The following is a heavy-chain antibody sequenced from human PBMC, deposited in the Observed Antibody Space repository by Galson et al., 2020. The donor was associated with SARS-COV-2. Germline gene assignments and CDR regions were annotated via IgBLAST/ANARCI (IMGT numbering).Heavy chain of an antibody. CDR2: IIPIFGTA. CDR3: ARLHQGGDDRGYYYYMDV. Sequence: SVKVSCKASGGTFSSYAISWVRQAPGQGLEWMGGIIPIFGTANCAQKFQGRVTITADESTSTAYMELSSLRSEDTAVYYCARLHQGGDDRGYYYYMDVWGKGTTVTVSS. V-gene: IGHV1-69*13. D-gene: IGHD3-22*01. CDR1: GGTFSSYA. J-gene: IGHJ6*03.